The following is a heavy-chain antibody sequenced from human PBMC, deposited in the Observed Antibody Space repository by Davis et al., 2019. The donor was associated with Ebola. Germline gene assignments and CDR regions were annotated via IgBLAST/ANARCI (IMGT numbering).Heavy chain of an antibody. Sequence: GESLKISCAASGFTFSSYGMHWVRQAPGKGLEWVAVIWYDGSNKYYADSVKGRFTISRDNSKNTLYLQMNSLRAEDTAVYYCARGRGMITFGGVRFDYWGQGTLVTVSS. CDR1: GFTFSSYG. D-gene: IGHD3-16*01. J-gene: IGHJ4*02. V-gene: IGHV3-33*01. CDR2: IWYDGSNK. CDR3: ARGRGMITFGGVRFDY.